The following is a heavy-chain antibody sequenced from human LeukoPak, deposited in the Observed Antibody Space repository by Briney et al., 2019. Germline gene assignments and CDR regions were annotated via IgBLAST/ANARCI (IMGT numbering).Heavy chain of an antibody. CDR3: ARYLLDYDILTGYYRHLAFDT. V-gene: IGHV1-2*02. CDR1: GYTFTGYY. CDR2: INPNSGGT. J-gene: IGHJ3*02. Sequence: ASVKVSCKASGYTFTGYYMHWVRQAPGQGLEWMGWINPNSGGTNYAQKFQGRVTMTRDTSISTAYMELSRLRSDDTAVYYCARYLLDYDILTGYYRHLAFDTWGQGTMVTVSS. D-gene: IGHD3-9*01.